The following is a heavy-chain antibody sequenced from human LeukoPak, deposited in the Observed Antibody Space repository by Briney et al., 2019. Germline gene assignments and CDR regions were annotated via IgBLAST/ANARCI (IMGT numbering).Heavy chain of an antibody. CDR2: IDYSGTT. V-gene: IGHV4-31*03. CDR1: GDSSRSGAYY. Sequence: TLSLTCTVSGDSSRSGAYYWSWIRQHPGKGLEWIGYIDYSGTTYYNPSLKSRTLISEDTSKTQFSLQLTSVTAADTALYFCAAWAVGSIFGVFEYWGQGTQVIVSS. CDR3: AAWAVGSIFGVFEY. D-gene: IGHD3-3*01. J-gene: IGHJ4*02.